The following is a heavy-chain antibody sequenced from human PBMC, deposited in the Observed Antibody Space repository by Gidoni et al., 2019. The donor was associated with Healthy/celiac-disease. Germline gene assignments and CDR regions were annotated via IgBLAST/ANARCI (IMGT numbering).Heavy chain of an antibody. Sequence: EVQLVESGGGLVKPGGSLRLSCAASGFTFSSYSMNWVRQAPGKGLEWVSSISSSSSYIYYADSVKGRFTISRDNAKNSLYLQMNSLRAEDTAVYYCARESAVAGTEWFDPWGQGTLVTVSS. CDR1: GFTFSSYS. V-gene: IGHV3-21*01. J-gene: IGHJ5*02. CDR2: ISSSSSYI. CDR3: ARESAVAGTEWFDP. D-gene: IGHD6-19*01.